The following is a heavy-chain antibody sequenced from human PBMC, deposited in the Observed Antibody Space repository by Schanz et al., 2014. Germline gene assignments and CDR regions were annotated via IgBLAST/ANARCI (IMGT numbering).Heavy chain of an antibody. CDR1: GYTLSAYS. Sequence: QVQLVQSGAEVKKPGASVKVSCKASGYTLSAYSLHWVRQAPGQGLEWMGIVNPSVRGTHFAREFQGRVTVTSDTSTSTVYMDVSSLRSEDTAVYYCARTGYDPSLTHWGQGTLXTVSS. D-gene: IGHD5-12*01. V-gene: IGHV1-46*03. CDR3: ARTGYDPSLTH. J-gene: IGHJ4*02. CDR2: VNPSVRGT.